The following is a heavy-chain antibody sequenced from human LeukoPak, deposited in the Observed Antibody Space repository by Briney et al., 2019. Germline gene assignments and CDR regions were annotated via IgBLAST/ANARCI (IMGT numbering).Heavy chain of an antibody. CDR3: ARDPSYYYDSSGYYGDNWFDP. J-gene: IGHJ5*02. CDR1: GGSISSYY. CDR2: IYTSGST. D-gene: IGHD3-22*01. Sequence: SETLSLTCTVSGGSISSYYWSWIRQPAGKGLEWIGRIYTSGSTNYNPSLKSRVTMSVDTSKNQFSLTLSSVTAADTAVYYCARDPSYYYDSSGYYGDNWFDPWGQGTLVTVSS. V-gene: IGHV4-4*07.